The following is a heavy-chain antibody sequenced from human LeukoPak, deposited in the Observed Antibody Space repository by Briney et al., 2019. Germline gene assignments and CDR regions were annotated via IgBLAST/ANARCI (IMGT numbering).Heavy chain of an antibody. J-gene: IGHJ4*02. CDR3: ARNRNMLSTGYSSS. V-gene: IGHV3-11*01. CDR1: GLTFSDYY. D-gene: IGHD6-13*01. Sequence: GGSLRLSCAASGLTFSDYYMSWIRQAPGKGLEWVSYISSSGSTIYYADSVKGRFTISRDDAKNSLYLQMNSLRAEDTAVYYCARNRNMLSTGYSSSWGQGTLVTVSS. CDR2: ISSSGSTI.